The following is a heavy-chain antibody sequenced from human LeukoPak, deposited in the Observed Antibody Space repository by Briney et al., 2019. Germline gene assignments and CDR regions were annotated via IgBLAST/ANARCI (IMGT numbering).Heavy chain of an antibody. D-gene: IGHD3-3*01. V-gene: IGHV4-59*01. J-gene: IGHJ6*03. CDR2: IYYSGST. CDR1: GGSISSYY. Sequence: PSETLSLTCTVSGGSISSYYWSWIRQPPGKGLEWIGYIYYSGSTNYNPSLKSRVTISVDTSKNQFSLKLSSVTAADTAVYYSARGVGTYYDFWSGYQDYMDVWGKGTTVTVSS. CDR3: ARGVGTYYDFWSGYQDYMDV.